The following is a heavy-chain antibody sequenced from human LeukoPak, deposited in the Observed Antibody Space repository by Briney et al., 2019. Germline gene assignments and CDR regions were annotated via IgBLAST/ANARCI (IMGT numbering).Heavy chain of an antibody. D-gene: IGHD3-10*01. Sequence: PSETLSLTCTVSGDSISRYYWSWIRQPAGKGLEWIGRIYNGGIITYNPSLKSRVTMSIDTSNNQFSLRLRFVTAADTAVYYCARDSGTTGEVKFDPWGQGTLVTVSS. CDR1: GDSISRYY. V-gene: IGHV4-4*07. J-gene: IGHJ5*02. CDR3: ARDSGTTGEVKFDP. CDR2: IYNGGII.